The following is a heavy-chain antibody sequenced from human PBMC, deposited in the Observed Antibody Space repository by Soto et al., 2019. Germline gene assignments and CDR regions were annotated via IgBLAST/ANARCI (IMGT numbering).Heavy chain of an antibody. CDR2: IYNSGST. D-gene: IGHD6-13*01. CDR3: ARALWGPAGPITWFDP. J-gene: IGHJ5*02. V-gene: IGHV4-30-4*02. CDR1: GGSISSGDYY. Sequence: SETLSLTCTVSGGSISSGDYYWSWIRQPPGKGLEWIGHIYNSGSTYSNPSLKSRVTISVDTSKNQFSLKLSSVTAADTAVYYCARALWGPAGPITWFDPWGQGTLVTVSS.